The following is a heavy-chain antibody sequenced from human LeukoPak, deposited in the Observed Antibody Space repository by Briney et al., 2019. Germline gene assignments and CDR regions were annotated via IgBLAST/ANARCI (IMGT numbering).Heavy chain of an antibody. Sequence: GGSLRLSCAASGFTFSSYGMSWVRQAPGKGLEWVSTISGSGGSTYYADSVKGRFTISRDNSRDTLYLQMNSLRAEDTAVYYCARDRTYYYGSGSLIFDCWGQGTLVTVSS. V-gene: IGHV3-23*01. CDR1: GFTFSSYG. J-gene: IGHJ4*02. CDR3: ARDRTYYYGSGSLIFDC. CDR2: ISGSGGST. D-gene: IGHD3-10*01.